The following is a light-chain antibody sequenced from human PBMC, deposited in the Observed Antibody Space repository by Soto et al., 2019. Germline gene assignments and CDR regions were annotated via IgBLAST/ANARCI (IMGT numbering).Light chain of an antibody. CDR2: GAS. Sequence: EIVLTQSPGTLSLSPGERATLSCRASQSVSSSYLAWYQQKPGQAPRLLIYGASTRATGIPARFSGGGSGTDFTLTINRLEPEDFAVYYCQQFSSYPLTFGGGTKVDIK. J-gene: IGKJ4*01. CDR1: QSVSSSY. CDR3: QQFSSYPLT. V-gene: IGKV3-20*01.